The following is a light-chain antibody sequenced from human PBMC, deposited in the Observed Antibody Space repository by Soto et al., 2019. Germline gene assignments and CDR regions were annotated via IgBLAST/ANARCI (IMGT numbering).Light chain of an antibody. Sequence: IVLTQTPGTLSLSPAERATLSCMASHSFSSSFLAWYQQKPGQAPRLLIYGASSRATGIPERFSGSGSGTDFTLTISRLDPEDFGMYYCQHHAGSPAFGQGTKV. CDR1: HSFSSSF. J-gene: IGKJ1*01. CDR3: QHHAGSPA. V-gene: IGKV3-20*01. CDR2: GAS.